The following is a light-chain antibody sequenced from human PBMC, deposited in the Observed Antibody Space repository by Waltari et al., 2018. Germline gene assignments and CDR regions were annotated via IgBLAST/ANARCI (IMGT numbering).Light chain of an antibody. CDR3: CSFAESDTWV. J-gene: IGLJ3*02. CDR2: EVS. Sequence: QSALTQTASVSGSPGQSITISCTGVSSDVGHYDAVSWHQKHPAKPPKHIVYEVSKRPSGVSDRFYGSKSGNTASLTISGLQAEDEADYYCCSFAESDTWVFGGGTKVTVL. V-gene: IGLV2-23*02. CDR1: SSDVGHYDA.